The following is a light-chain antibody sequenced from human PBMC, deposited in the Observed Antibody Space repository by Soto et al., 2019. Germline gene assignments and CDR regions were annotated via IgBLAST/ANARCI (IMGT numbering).Light chain of an antibody. CDR1: QSVSSSY. J-gene: IGKJ1*01. CDR2: DSS. CDR3: QQYGSSPRT. V-gene: IGKV3-20*01. Sequence: EIVLTQSPGTLSLSPGERATLSCRASQSVSSSYLAWYQQKPGQTPRLLIYDSSSRATGIPDRFSGSGSGTDFTRTIGRLEPEDFAVDYCQQYGSSPRTFGQGTKVEIK.